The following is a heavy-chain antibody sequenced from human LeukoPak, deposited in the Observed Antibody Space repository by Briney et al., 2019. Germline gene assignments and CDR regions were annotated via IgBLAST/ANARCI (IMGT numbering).Heavy chain of an antibody. Sequence: ASVKVSCKASGYTFTGYYMHWVRQAPGQGLEWMGWINPNSGGTNYAQKFQGRVTMTRDTSISTAYMELSRLRSDDTAVYYCARDGAASVGYYYMDVWGKGTTVTVSS. J-gene: IGHJ6*03. CDR3: ARDGAASVGYYYMDV. CDR2: INPNSGGT. D-gene: IGHD1-26*01. CDR1: GYTFTGYY. V-gene: IGHV1-2*02.